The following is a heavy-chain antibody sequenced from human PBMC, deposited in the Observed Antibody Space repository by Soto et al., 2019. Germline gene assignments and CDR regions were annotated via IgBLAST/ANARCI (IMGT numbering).Heavy chain of an antibody. J-gene: IGHJ5*02. D-gene: IGHD3-22*01. CDR3: ARSSYESSSTAAHP. Sequence: QVQLQESGPGLVKPSQTLSLTCTVSGGSISSGGYYWSWIRQHPGKGLECLGYIYYSGSTPYNPSLKSRVTISVDASKNQFSVKLRSVTAADTAVYYCARSSYESSSTAAHPWGQGTLVTVS. CDR1: GGSISSGGYY. CDR2: IYYSGST. V-gene: IGHV4-31*03.